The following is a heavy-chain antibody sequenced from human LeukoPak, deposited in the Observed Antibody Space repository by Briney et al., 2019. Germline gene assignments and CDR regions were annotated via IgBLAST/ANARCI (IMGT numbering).Heavy chain of an antibody. V-gene: IGHV3-23*01. J-gene: IGHJ2*01. Sequence: GSLRLSCVASGVTLSNYAMSWARQAPGKGLEWVSGISSSGSGGNTYYADSVKGRFTIPRDSSRNTLFLRMNTLRAEDTAIYYCAKDRTVGASYWYFDLWGRGTLVTVSS. D-gene: IGHD1-26*01. CDR3: AKDRTVGASYWYFDL. CDR2: ISSSGSGGNT. CDR1: GVTLSNYA.